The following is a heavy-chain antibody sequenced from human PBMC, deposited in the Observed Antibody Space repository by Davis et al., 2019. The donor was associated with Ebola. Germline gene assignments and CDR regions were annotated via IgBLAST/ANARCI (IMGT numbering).Heavy chain of an antibody. D-gene: IGHD3-22*01. CDR3: ATNYLGSSGHYFDAFDM. V-gene: IGHV4-31*03. CDR2: VDFTRNT. J-gene: IGHJ3*02. CDR1: GASISSLGYY. Sequence: SETLSLTCTVSGASISSLGYYWSWIRLLPGTGLEWIGYVDFTRNTYYNPSLRSRVALSVDTSKDQFSLKMTSLTAADTAVYYCATNYLGSSGHYFDAFDMWSQGTMVTVS.